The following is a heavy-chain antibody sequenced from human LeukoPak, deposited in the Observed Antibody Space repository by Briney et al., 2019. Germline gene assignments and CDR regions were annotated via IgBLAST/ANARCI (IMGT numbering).Heavy chain of an antibody. D-gene: IGHD2-2*01. CDR2: IYHSGST. CDR3: ARGRIVVVPADLYYFDY. V-gene: IGHV4-38-2*02. CDR1: GYSISSGYY. J-gene: IGHJ4*02. Sequence: PSETLSLTCTVSGYSISSGYYWGWIRQPPGKGLEGIGSIYHSGSTYYNPSLKSRVTISVDTSKNQFSLKLSSVTAADTAVYYCARGRIVVVPADLYYFDYWGQGTLVTVSS.